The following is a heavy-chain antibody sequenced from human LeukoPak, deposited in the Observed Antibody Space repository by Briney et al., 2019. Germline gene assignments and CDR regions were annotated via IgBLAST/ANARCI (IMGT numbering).Heavy chain of an antibody. D-gene: IGHD4-17*01. CDR1: GGSFSGYY. CDR3: ARRRATVKYYYYYMDV. V-gene: IGHV4-34*01. Sequence: SETLSLTCAVYGGSFSGYYWSWIRQPPGKGLEWIGEINHSGNTNYNPSLKSRVTISVDTPKNQFSLKLSSVTAADTAVYYCARRRATVKYYYYYMDVWGKGTTVTVSS. CDR2: INHSGNT. J-gene: IGHJ6*03.